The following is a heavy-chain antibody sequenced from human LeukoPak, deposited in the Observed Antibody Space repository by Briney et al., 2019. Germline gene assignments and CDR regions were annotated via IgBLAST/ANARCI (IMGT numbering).Heavy chain of an antibody. CDR2: IYSGGST. Sequence: PGGSLRLSCAASGFTVSSNYMSWVRQAPGKGLEWFSVIYSGGSTYYADSVKGRFTISRDKSKNTLYLQMNSLRAEDTAVYYCVKKLGGNAPFDYWGQGTLVTVSS. J-gene: IGHJ4*02. CDR3: VKKLGGNAPFDY. D-gene: IGHD2-15*01. CDR1: GFTVSSNY. V-gene: IGHV3-66*01.